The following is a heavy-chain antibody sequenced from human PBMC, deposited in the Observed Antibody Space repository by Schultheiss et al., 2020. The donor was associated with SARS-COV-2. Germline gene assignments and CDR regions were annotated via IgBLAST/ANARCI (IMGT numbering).Heavy chain of an antibody. V-gene: IGHV4-34*01. Sequence: SETLSLTCAVYGGSFSGYYWSWIRQPPGKGLEWIGEINHSGSTNYNPSLKSRVTISVDTSKNQFSLKLSSVTAADTAVYYCARHGGDGYNYGRPHWYFDLLGRGTLGTGSS. CDR3: ARHGGDGYNYGRPHWYFDL. CDR1: GGSFSGYY. D-gene: IGHD5-24*01. J-gene: IGHJ2*01. CDR2: INHSGST.